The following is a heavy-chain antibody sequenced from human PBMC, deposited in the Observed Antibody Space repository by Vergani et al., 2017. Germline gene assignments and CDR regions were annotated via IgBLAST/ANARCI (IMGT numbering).Heavy chain of an antibody. Sequence: QVQLQQWGAGLLKPSETLSLTFAVYGGSFSGYYWSWIRQPPGKGLEWIGEINHSGSTNYNPSLKSRVTISVDTSKNQFSLKLSSVTAADTAVYYCAIDSSSWKVYYYYGMDVWGQGTTVTVSS. D-gene: IGHD6-13*01. J-gene: IGHJ6*02. CDR1: GGSFSGYY. CDR3: AIDSSSWKVYYYYGMDV. CDR2: INHSGST. V-gene: IGHV4-34*01.